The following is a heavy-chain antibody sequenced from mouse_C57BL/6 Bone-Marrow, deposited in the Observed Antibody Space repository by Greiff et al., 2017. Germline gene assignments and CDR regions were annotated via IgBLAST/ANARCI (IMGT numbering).Heavy chain of an antibody. V-gene: IGHV1-55*01. J-gene: IGHJ3*01. CDR3: AREGYYGSSSAWFAY. D-gene: IGHD1-1*01. CDR1: GYTFTSYW. Sequence: QVQLKQPGAELVKPGASVKMSCKASGYTFTSYWITWVKQRPGQGLEWIGDIYPGSGSTNYNEKLKSKATLTVDTASSTAYMQLSSLTSEDSAVYYCAREGYYGSSSAWFAYWGQGTLVTVSA. CDR2: IYPGSGST.